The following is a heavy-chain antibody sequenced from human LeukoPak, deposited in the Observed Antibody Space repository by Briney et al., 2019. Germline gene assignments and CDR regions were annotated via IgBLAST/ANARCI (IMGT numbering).Heavy chain of an antibody. CDR1: GYTFTGYY. Sequence: VASVKVSCKASGYTFTGYYMHWVRQAPGQGLEWMGWINPNSGGTNYAQKFQGRVTMTRDTSISTAYMELSRLRSDDTAVYYCARDGALWSGYSLNWFDPWGQGTLVTVSS. CDR2: INPNSGGT. D-gene: IGHD3-3*01. J-gene: IGHJ5*02. V-gene: IGHV1-2*02. CDR3: ARDGALWSGYSLNWFDP.